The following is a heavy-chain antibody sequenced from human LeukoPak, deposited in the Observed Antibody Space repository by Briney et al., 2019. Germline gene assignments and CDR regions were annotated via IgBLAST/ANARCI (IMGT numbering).Heavy chain of an antibody. D-gene: IGHD1-26*01. CDR1: GFTFSYYS. CDR2: ISSSSSTI. Sequence: GGSLRLSCAASGFTFSYYSMNWVRQAPGKGLEWVSYISSSSSTIYYADSVKGRFTISRDNAKNSLYLQMNSLRAEDTAVYYCAREGEWELPLYYFDYWGQGTLVTVSS. CDR3: AREGEWELPLYYFDY. J-gene: IGHJ4*02. V-gene: IGHV3-48*01.